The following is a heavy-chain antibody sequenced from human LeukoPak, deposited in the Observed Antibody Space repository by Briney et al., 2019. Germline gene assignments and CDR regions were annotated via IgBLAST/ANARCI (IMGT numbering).Heavy chain of an antibody. J-gene: IGHJ4*02. Sequence: GGSLRLSCAASGVTVSRNYMTWVRQAPGKGLKWVSIIYGGGTTDYADSVKGRFTISRDNSKNTLYLQMNNLRAEDTAIYYCVRAALRFGEGPAFDSWGQGTLVTVSS. V-gene: IGHV3-53*01. D-gene: IGHD3-10*01. CDR2: IYGGGTT. CDR3: VRAALRFGEGPAFDS. CDR1: GVTVSRNY.